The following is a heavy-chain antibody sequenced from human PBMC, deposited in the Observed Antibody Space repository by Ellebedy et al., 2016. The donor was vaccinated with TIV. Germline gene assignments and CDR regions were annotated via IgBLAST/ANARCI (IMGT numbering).Heavy chain of an antibody. J-gene: IGHJ3*02. CDR2: IFYTGST. CDR1: GGSLSSYY. V-gene: IGHV4-59*01. CDR3: ARSGIRIFGETDVFDM. Sequence: MPGGSLRLSCTVSGGSLSSYYWSWIRQSPGKGLEWLGYIFYTGSTNYHPSLRSRITMSVDTSRNQFSLNLTSVTAADTAVYYCARSGIRIFGETDVFDMWGQGTVVTVSS. D-gene: IGHD3-3*02.